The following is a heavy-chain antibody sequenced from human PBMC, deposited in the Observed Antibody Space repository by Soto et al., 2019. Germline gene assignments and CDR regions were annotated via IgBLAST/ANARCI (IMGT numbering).Heavy chain of an antibody. CDR1: GYTFTSYA. CDR3: ARGVFGTTMDYYYYGMDV. Sequence: GASVKVSFKASGYTFTSYAMHWVRQAPGQRLEWMGWINAGNGNTKYSQKFQGRATITRDTSASTAYMELSSLRSEDTAVYYCARGVFGTTMDYYYYGMDVWGQGTTVTVSS. V-gene: IGHV1-3*01. CDR2: INAGNGNT. D-gene: IGHD4-17*01. J-gene: IGHJ6*02.